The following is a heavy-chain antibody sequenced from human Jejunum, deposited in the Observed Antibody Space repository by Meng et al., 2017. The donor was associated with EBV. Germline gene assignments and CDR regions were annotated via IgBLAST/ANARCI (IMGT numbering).Heavy chain of an antibody. CDR1: GGPISISGYY. J-gene: IGHJ4*02. Sequence: SGPGIVQPPGALPLPVPFSGGPISISGYYWGWIRQPPGKGLEWIGTYYNSGSTYYNPSLKSRVTISVDTSKNQFSLKLISVTAADTAAYYCARQGPSGRTFDYWGQGTLVTVSS. CDR2: YYNSGST. V-gene: IGHV4-39*01. D-gene: IGHD1-26*01. CDR3: ARQGPSGRTFDY.